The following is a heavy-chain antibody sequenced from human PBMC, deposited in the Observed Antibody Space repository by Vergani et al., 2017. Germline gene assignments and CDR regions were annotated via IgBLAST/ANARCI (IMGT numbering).Heavy chain of an antibody. J-gene: IGHJ4*02. CDR1: GYTFTSYD. D-gene: IGHD3-16*02. CDR3: AREAFYDDLLGGNRRRGCDYFDY. Sequence: QVQLVQSGAEVKKPGASVKFSCKSSGYTFTSYDMHWLRQAPGHRLEWMGWINAGNGNTKYSQKVQARVTITRDTSSSTAYMELSSLRSEDTAVYYCAREAFYDDLLGGNRRRGCDYFDYWGQGTLVTVSS. V-gene: IGHV1-3*01. CDR2: INAGNGNT.